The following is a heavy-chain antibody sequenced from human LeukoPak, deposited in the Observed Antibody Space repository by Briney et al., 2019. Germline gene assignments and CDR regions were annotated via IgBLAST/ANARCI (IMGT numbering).Heavy chain of an antibody. D-gene: IGHD6-6*01. CDR1: GGTFSSYT. J-gene: IGHJ4*02. V-gene: IGHV1-69*16. Sequence: SVKVSCKASGGTFSSYTISWVRQAPGQGLEWMGRIIPILGIANYAQKFQGRVTITTDESTSTAYMELSSLRSEDTAVYYCAREGSSSSFNFDYWGQGTLVTVSS. CDR2: IIPILGIA. CDR3: AREGSSSSFNFDY.